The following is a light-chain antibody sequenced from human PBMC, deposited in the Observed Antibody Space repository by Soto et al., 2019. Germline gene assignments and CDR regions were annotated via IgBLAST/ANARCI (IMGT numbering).Light chain of an antibody. V-gene: IGKV1-5*03. CDR2: KAS. CDR1: QSISSW. Sequence: DIQMTQSPSTLSASVGDRVSNTCRASQSISSWLAWYQQKPGKAPKLLIYKASSLESGVPSRFSGSGSGTEFTLTISSLQPDDFASYYCQQYNSYPLTFGGGTQVEIK. J-gene: IGKJ4*01. CDR3: QQYNSYPLT.